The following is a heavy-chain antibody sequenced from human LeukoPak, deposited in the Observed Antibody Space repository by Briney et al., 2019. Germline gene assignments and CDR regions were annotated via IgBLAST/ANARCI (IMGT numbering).Heavy chain of an antibody. CDR3: AKVGSVVIPATAGGPY. CDR2: VSSNGGST. D-gene: IGHD2-2*01. J-gene: IGHJ4*02. CDR1: GFTFNNYA. V-gene: IGHV3-23*01. Sequence: GGSLRLSCAASGFTFNNYAMSWVRQAPGKGLEWLSTVSSNGGSTYYADSVKGRFTISRDNSKNTLSLQMNSLRAEDTAVYYCAKVGSVVIPATAGGPYWGQGTLVTVSS.